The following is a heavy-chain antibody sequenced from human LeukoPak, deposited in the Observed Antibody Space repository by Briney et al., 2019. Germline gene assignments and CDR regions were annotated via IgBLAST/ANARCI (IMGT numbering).Heavy chain of an antibody. CDR1: GFTFSGYW. D-gene: IGHD4/OR15-4a*01. CDR3: ERDAYGGGSYDY. Sequence: PGGSLRLSCAASGFTFSGYWMSWVRQAPGKGLEWVANIKEDGSQIEYMDSVKGRFTICRDNAKNSLCLEMNSLRVDDTVLYYCERDAYGGGSYDYWGQGTLVTVSS. CDR2: IKEDGSQI. V-gene: IGHV3-7*01. J-gene: IGHJ4*02.